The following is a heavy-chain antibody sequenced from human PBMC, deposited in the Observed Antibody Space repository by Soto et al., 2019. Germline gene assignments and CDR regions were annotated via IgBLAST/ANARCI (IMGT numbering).Heavy chain of an antibody. J-gene: IGHJ5*02. V-gene: IGHV4-59*08. CDR1: NDSISNYY. Sequence: QVHLHESGPGLVKPSETLSLTCTVSNDSISNYYWNWIRQSPGKGLEWIGYISYPGTTNYNPSLKSRVAISRDTSKKQFSXXXSTVTAADTAVYFCARGGVMVTDNWLDAWGQGTLVTVSS. CDR3: ARGGVMVTDNWLDA. CDR2: ISYPGTT. D-gene: IGHD2-21*02.